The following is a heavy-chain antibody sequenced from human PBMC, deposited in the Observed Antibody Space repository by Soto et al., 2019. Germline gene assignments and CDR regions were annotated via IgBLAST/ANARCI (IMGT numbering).Heavy chain of an antibody. D-gene: IGHD6-6*01. J-gene: IGHJ4*02. Sequence: GGSLRLSCAASGFTFSSYSMNWVRQAPGKGLEWVSSIFISSSYIYYADSVKGRFTISRDNAKNSLYLHMNSLRAEDTATYYCGRRDSSSSADYWGQGILVTVSS. CDR2: IFISSSYI. CDR3: GRRDSSSSADY. CDR1: GFTFSSYS. V-gene: IGHV3-21*06.